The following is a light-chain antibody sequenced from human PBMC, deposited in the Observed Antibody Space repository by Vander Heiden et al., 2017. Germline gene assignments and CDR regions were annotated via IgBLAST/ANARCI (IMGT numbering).Light chain of an antibody. CDR1: RSDVGDHNH. J-gene: IGLJ1*01. CDR2: EVN. Sequence: QSALTQHASVSGFPGQSITISCTGTRSDVGDHNHVSWYQQHPGKVPKFLIYEVNNRPSGVSNRFSGSKSGNTASLTISGLQAEDEADYYCSSYTSSSTLVFGTGTKVTVL. CDR3: SSYTSSSTLV. V-gene: IGLV2-14*01.